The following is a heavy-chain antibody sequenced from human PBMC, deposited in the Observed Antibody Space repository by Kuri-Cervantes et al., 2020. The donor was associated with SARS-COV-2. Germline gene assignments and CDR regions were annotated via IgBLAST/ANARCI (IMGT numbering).Heavy chain of an antibody. Sequence: SETLSLTCTVSGGSISSHYWSWIRQPPGKGLEWIGYIYYSGSTNYNPSLKSRVTMSVDTSKNQFSLKLSSVTAADTAVYYCARGYCGDDCYYPDFDYWGQGTLVTVSS. CDR2: IYYSGST. CDR3: ARGYCGDDCYYPDFDY. CDR1: GGSISSHY. D-gene: IGHD2-21*01. V-gene: IGHV4-59*11. J-gene: IGHJ4*02.